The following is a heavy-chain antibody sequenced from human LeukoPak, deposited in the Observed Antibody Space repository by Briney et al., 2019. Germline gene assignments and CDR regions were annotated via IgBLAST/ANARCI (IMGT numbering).Heavy chain of an antibody. Sequence: ASVKVSCKASGYTFTSYPLHWVRQAPGQRLEWMGWINAGNGNTKYSQKFQDRVTITRATSASTTYMELSSLRSEDTAVYYCARGPFPPAATVATNNWFDPWGQGTLVTVSS. CDR3: ARGPFPPAATVATNNWFDP. J-gene: IGHJ5*02. CDR1: GYTFTSYP. CDR2: INAGNGNT. V-gene: IGHV1-3*01. D-gene: IGHD6-13*01.